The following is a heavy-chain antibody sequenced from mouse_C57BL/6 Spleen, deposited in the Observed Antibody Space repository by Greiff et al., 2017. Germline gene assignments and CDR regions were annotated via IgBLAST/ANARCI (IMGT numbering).Heavy chain of an antibody. CDR1: GFTFSDYY. Sequence: EVKLVESEGGLVQPGSSMKLSCTASGFTFSDYYMAWVRQVPEKGLEWVANINYDGSSTYYLDSLKSRFIISRDNAKNILYLQMSSLKSEDTATYYCARAGPAMDYWGQGTSVTVSS. D-gene: IGHD3-1*01. V-gene: IGHV5-16*01. J-gene: IGHJ4*01. CDR2: INYDGSST. CDR3: ARAGPAMDY.